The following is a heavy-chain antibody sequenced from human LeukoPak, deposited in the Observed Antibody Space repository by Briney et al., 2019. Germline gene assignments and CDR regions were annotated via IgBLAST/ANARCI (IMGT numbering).Heavy chain of an antibody. J-gene: IGHJ4*02. Sequence: PGGSLRLSWAASGFTFSSYWMTWVRQAPGKGLEWVANIRQDGNEQYYMDSVKGRFTISRDNAKNSLFLQMNSLRAEDTAVYYCPRAPYSGGWYLMYWGQGTLVTVSS. V-gene: IGHV3-7*01. CDR3: PRAPYSGGWYLMY. D-gene: IGHD6-19*01. CDR1: GFTFSSYW. CDR2: IRQDGNEQ.